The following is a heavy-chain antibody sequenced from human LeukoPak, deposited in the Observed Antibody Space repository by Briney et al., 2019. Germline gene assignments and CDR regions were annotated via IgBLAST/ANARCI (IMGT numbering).Heavy chain of an antibody. CDR2: ISSSSSTI. Sequence: PGGSLRLSCAASGFTFSSYSMNWVRQAPGKGLEWVSYISSSSSTIYYADSVKGRFTISRDNAKNSLYLQMNSLRAEDTAVYYCARDRIRTAAGGSLDYWGQGTLVTVSS. CDR1: GFTFSSYS. V-gene: IGHV3-48*04. CDR3: ARDRIRTAAGGSLDY. J-gene: IGHJ4*02. D-gene: IGHD6-13*01.